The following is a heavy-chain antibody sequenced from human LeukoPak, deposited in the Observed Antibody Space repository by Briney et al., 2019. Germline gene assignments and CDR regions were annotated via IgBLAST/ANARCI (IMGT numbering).Heavy chain of an antibody. Sequence: AGSLRLSCAASGFTFHNHAMHWVRQAAGRGLEWVWYISEDSKSIYYADSVKGRFTISRDNGRKSLHLQMSSLRIEDTAFYFCVKDLVRLIGHFERGFELDSRGQGPVVSVSS. CDR3: VKDLVRLIGHFERGFELDS. J-gene: IGHJ1*01. CDR1: GFTFHNHA. CDR2: ISEDSKSI. D-gene: IGHD3-10*01. V-gene: IGHV3-43*02.